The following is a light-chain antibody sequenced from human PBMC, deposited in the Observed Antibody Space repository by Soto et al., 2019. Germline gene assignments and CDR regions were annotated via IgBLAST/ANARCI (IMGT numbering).Light chain of an antibody. V-gene: IGKV3-20*01. Sequence: EIVLTQSPGTLSLSPGETASLSCRASQSVISDFLAWYQQTRGQPPSLLIYDASKRATGIPARFSGSGSGTAFTLPISRVEPEDSAVYYCKQTFHSPRTFGQGTRLEIK. CDR1: QSVISDF. CDR2: DAS. J-gene: IGKJ2*01. CDR3: KQTFHSPRT.